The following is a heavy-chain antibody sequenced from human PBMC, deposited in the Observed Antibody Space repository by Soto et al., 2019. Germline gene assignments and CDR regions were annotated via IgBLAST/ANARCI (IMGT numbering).Heavy chain of an antibody. CDR3: ARKLVPAAIVVSGEGY. CDR1: GFTFSNYA. Sequence: GGSLRLSCAASGFTFSNYAMSWVRQAPGKGLEWVSGISGGGGSTYYADSVKGRFTISRDNSKNTLYLQMNSLRAEDTAVYYCARKLVPAAIVVSGEGYWGQGTLVTVSS. CDR2: ISGGGGST. V-gene: IGHV3-23*01. D-gene: IGHD2-2*01. J-gene: IGHJ4*02.